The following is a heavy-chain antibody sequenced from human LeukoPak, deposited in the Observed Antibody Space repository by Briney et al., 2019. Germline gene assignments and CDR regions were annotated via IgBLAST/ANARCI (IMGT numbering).Heavy chain of an antibody. J-gene: IGHJ5*02. D-gene: IGHD6-13*01. V-gene: IGHV1-69*05. CDR3: ASHGSPKLIATSGHPPLGWFDP. Sequence: SVKVSCKASGGTFSSYAISWVRQAPGQGLDWMGGIIPISGTPNYAQKFQGRVTINTDESTSTAYMELSSLRSEDTAVYYCASHGSPKLIATSGHPPLGWFDPWGQGTLVTVSS. CDR2: IIPISGTP. CDR1: GGTFSSYA.